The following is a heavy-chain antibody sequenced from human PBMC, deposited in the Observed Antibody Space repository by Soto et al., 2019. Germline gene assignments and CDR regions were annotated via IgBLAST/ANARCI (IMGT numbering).Heavy chain of an antibody. CDR3: XXXXXXXXXXXXX. Sequence: EVQLVESGGGLVKPGGSLRLSCAASGFTFSDAWMHWVXXXXXXXXXXVGRIKIKTHGGTADYAAPVKGRFTISRDDSXXXXXXXXXXXXXXXXXXXXXXXXXXXXXXXXXXXGQGALVTVSS. V-gene: IGHV3-15*01. CDR1: GFTFSDAW. J-gene: IGHJ4*02. CDR2: IKIKTHGGTA.